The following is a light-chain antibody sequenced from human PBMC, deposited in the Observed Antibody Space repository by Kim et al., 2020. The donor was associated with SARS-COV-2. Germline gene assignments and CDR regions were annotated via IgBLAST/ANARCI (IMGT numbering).Light chain of an antibody. CDR2: DVS. CDR1: SSDVGAYNY. J-gene: IGLJ2*01. V-gene: IGLV2-11*01. CDR3: CSYSGSWSPVF. Sequence: QSALTQPRSVSGSPGQSVTISCTGTSSDVGAYNYFSWYQQHPGKAPKLIIFDVSKRPSGVPHRFSGSKSGNTASLTISGLQAEDEADYYCCSYSGSWSPVFFGGGTQVTVL.